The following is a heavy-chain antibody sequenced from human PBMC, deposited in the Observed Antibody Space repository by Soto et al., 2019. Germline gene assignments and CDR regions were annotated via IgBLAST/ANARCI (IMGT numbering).Heavy chain of an antibody. D-gene: IGHD2-2*02. CDR3: VKDLRCSRTSCYTYAFDI. CDR1: GFTFSSYA. CDR2: ISSNGGST. V-gene: IGHV3-64D*06. Sequence: LRLSCSASGFTFSSYAMHWVRQAPGKGLEYVSAISSNGGSTYYADSVKGRFTISRDNSKNTLYLQMSSLRAEDTAVYYCVKDLRCSRTSCYTYAFDIWGQGTMVTVSS. J-gene: IGHJ3*02.